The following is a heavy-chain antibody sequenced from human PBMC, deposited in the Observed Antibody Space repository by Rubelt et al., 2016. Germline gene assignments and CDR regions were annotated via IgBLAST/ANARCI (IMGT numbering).Heavy chain of an antibody. CDR1: GGSFSGYF. V-gene: IGHV4-34*02. D-gene: IGHD5-12*01. CDR2: INHSGST. Sequence: QVQLQQWGAGLLKPSETLSVNCAVYGGSFSGYFWNWIRQPPGKGLEWIGEINHSGSTNYNPSLKSRVTISVDTSKNQFSLKLSSVTAADTAGYYCARDLGRSGYASCSDYWGRGTLVTVSS. J-gene: IGHJ4*02. CDR3: ARDLGRSGYASCSDY.